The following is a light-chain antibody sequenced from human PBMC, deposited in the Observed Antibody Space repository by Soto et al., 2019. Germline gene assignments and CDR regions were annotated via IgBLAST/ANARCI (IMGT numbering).Light chain of an antibody. Sequence: QSALTQPPSASGSPGQSVTISCTGTSSDSGAYNYVSWFQQHPGEAPKLIISEVNKRPSGVPDRFSGSKSGNTASLTVSGLPAEDDADYYCTSYGGRDNLVFGGGTKLTVL. J-gene: IGLJ3*02. CDR2: EVN. CDR1: SSDSGAYNY. V-gene: IGLV2-8*01. CDR3: TSYGGRDNLV.